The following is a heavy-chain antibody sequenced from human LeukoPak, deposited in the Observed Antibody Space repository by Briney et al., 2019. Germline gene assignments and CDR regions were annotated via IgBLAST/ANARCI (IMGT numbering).Heavy chain of an antibody. CDR1: GFTVSSNY. CDR2: TYSGGST. CDR3: TTGLGDY. V-gene: IGHV3-53*01. D-gene: IGHD1-14*01. Sequence: GGSLRLSCAASGFTVSSNYMSWVRQAPGKGLEWVSVTYSGGSTYYADSVKGRFTISRDDSKTTLYLQMNSLKTDDTAVYYCTTGLGDYWGQGTLVTVSS. J-gene: IGHJ4*02.